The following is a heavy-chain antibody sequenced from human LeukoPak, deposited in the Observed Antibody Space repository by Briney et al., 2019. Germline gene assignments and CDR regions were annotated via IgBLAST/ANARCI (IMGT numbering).Heavy chain of an antibody. Sequence: SETLCLTCAVSGGSIISYYWSWLRQPPGKVLERIGYIYYSGSINYNPSLKSRVTISVHTSKNQFSLKLSSVTAADTAVYYCATLPIVGATIDYWGQGTLVTVSS. J-gene: IGHJ4*02. CDR3: ATLPIVGATIDY. CDR1: GGSIISYY. D-gene: IGHD1-26*01. V-gene: IGHV4-59*01. CDR2: IYYSGSI.